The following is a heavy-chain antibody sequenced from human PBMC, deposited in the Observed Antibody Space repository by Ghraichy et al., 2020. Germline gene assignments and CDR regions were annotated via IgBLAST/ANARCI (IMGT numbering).Heavy chain of an antibody. V-gene: IGHV3-74*01. CDR2: INSDGRGT. J-gene: IGHJ4*02. CDR1: GFTFSSYW. D-gene: IGHD6-19*01. CDR3: ARIAVAGSLDY. Sequence: GESLNISCAASGFTFSSYWMQWVRQAPGKGLVWVSRINSDGRGTYYADSVKGRFTISRDNAKNTLYLQMNSLRADDTAVYYCARIAVAGSLDYWGQGTLVTVSS.